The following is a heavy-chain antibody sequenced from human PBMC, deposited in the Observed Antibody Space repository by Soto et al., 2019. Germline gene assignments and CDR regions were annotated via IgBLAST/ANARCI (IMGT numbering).Heavy chain of an antibody. D-gene: IGHD6-13*01. CDR1: GGSISSHY. V-gene: IGHV4-59*11. J-gene: IGHJ6*02. Sequence: SETLSLTCTVSGGSISSHYWSWIRQPPGKGLEWIGYIYYSGSTNYNPSLKSRVTISVDTSKNQFSLKLSSVTAADTAVYYCASRSRGSSWYWDYYYGMDVWGQGTTVTVSS. CDR2: IYYSGST. CDR3: ASRSRGSSWYWDYYYGMDV.